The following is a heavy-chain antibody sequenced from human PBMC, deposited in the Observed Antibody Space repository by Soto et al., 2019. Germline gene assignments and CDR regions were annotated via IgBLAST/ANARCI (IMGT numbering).Heavy chain of an antibody. CDR2: INPNSGDT. V-gene: IGHV1-2*02. CDR1: GYTLSGYY. Sequence: ASVKVSCKASGYTLSGYYLQWVRQAPGQGLEWMGWINPNSGDTNYAQKLQGRVTLTRDTSINTAYMELTSLKLDDTAVYYCAREGGGIAAAGAGDDSFDIWGQGTMVTVSS. CDR3: AREGGGIAAAGAGDDSFDI. D-gene: IGHD6-13*01. J-gene: IGHJ3*02.